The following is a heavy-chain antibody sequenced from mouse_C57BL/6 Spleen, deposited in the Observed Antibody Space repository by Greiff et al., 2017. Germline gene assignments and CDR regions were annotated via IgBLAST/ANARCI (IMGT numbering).Heavy chain of an antibody. J-gene: IGHJ4*01. Sequence: EVQLQQSGPELVKPGASVKISCKASGYTFTDYYMNWVKQSHGQSLEWIGDINPKNGGTSYNQKFKGKATLTVDKSSSTAYMELRSLTSEDSAVYYCARRGLRLRAMDYWGQGTSVTVSS. D-gene: IGHD3-2*02. CDR3: ARRGLRLRAMDY. CDR1: GYTFTDYY. V-gene: IGHV1-26*01. CDR2: INPKNGGT.